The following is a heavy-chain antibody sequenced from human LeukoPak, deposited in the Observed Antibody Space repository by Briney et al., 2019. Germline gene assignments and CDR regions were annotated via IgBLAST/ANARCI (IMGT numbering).Heavy chain of an antibody. Sequence: KPGGSLRLSCAASGFTFSSYSMNWVRQPPGKGLEWIGSIYYSGNTYYNASLKSRVTISVDTSKNQFSLKLSSVTAADTAVYYCARLLSSSWDTFDYWGQGTLVTVSS. CDR3: ARLLSSSWDTFDY. J-gene: IGHJ4*02. CDR1: GFTFSSYSMN. D-gene: IGHD6-13*01. V-gene: IGHV4-39*01. CDR2: IYYSGNT.